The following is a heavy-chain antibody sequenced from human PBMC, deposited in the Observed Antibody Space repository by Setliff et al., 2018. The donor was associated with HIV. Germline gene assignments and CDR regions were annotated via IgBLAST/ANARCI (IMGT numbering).Heavy chain of an antibody. D-gene: IGHD3-3*01. J-gene: IGHJ2*01. CDR3: ARGGTHYDFWSGYRLGYFDL. Sequence: GASVKVSCKASGYTFTTYNITWVRQAPGQGLEWMGCINTNTGSPTYAQGFTGRFVFSFDTSVTTAYLQITGLRTEDTAVYFRARGGTHYDFWSGYRLGYFDLWGRGTLVTVSS. CDR2: INTNTGSP. V-gene: IGHV7-4-1*02. CDR1: GYTFTTYN.